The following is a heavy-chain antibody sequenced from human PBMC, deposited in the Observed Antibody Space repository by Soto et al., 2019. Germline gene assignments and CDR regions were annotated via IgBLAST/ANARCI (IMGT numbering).Heavy chain of an antibody. CDR3: AKDLTVSRGGY. D-gene: IGHD3-10*01. V-gene: IGHV3-23*01. CDR2: ISGSGGSK. CDR1: GFTFSSYG. J-gene: IGHJ4*02. Sequence: PGGSLRLSCAASGFTFSSYGMPGARQAPGKGLEWVSVISGSGGSKYYADSVKGRFTISRDNSKNTLYLQMNSLRAEDTAVYYCAKDLTVSRGGYWGQGTLVTVSS.